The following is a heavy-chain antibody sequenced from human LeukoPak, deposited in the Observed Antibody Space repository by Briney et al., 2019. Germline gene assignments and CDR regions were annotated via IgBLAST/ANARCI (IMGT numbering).Heavy chain of an antibody. V-gene: IGHV4-39*01. CDR1: LGSISSSSYY. CDR2: IYYSGST. D-gene: IGHD3-16*01. J-gene: IGHJ4*02. Sequence: PSETLSLTCTVSLGSISSSSYYWGWIRQPPGKGLEWIGSIYYSGSTYYNPSLKSRVTIPVDTSKNQFSLKRSAVTAAYAAVYYCPWGNYVVFDYWGQGTLVTVSS. CDR3: PWGNYVVFDY.